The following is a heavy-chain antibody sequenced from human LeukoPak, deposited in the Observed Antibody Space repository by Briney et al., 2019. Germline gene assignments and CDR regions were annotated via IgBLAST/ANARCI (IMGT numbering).Heavy chain of an antibody. Sequence: GRSLRLSCAASGFTFSGYGMHWVRQAPGKGLEWVAVIWYDGSNKYYADSVKGRFTISRDNSKNTLYLQMNSLRAEDTAVYYCARFLVVPAAIYYYYYGMDVWGQGTTVTVSS. CDR1: GFTFSGYG. D-gene: IGHD2-2*01. V-gene: IGHV3-33*01. CDR3: ARFLVVPAAIYYYYYGMDV. CDR2: IWYDGSNK. J-gene: IGHJ6*02.